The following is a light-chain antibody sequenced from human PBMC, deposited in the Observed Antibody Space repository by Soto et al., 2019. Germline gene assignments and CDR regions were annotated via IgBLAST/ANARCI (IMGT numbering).Light chain of an antibody. CDR2: EDK. Sequence: LTQPHSVSESPGKTVIISCTRSSGSIASNYVQWYQQRPGRAPTTVMYEDKERPSGVPDRFSGSIDSSSNSASLTISGLTTEDEADYYCQSYDGNNVIFGGGTKVTVL. J-gene: IGLJ2*01. CDR3: QSYDGNNVI. CDR1: SGSIASNY. V-gene: IGLV6-57*04.